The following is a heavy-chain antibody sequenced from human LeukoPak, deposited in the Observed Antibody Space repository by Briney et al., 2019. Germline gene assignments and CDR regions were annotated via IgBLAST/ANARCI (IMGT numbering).Heavy chain of an antibody. CDR1: GFTVSNNY. Sequence: GGSLRLSCVVSGFTVSNNYMSWVRQAPGKGLEWVSVIYTAGETYHADSVKGRFTISRDISKNTVYLQMNSLRADDTAMYYCANEGDWGQGTLVTVSS. CDR3: ANEGD. V-gene: IGHV3-53*05. D-gene: IGHD3-16*01. J-gene: IGHJ4*02. CDR2: IYTAGET.